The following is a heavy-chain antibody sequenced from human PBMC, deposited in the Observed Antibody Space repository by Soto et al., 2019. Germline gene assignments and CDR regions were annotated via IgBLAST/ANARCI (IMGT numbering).Heavy chain of an antibody. CDR2: ISGSGGST. D-gene: IGHD2-2*01. J-gene: IGHJ4*02. CDR1: GFTFSSYA. V-gene: IGHV3-23*01. CDR3: AKDSVVVVPAAMPSDY. Sequence: GGSLRLSCAASGFTFSSYAMSWVRQAPGKGLEWVSAISGSGGSTYYADSVKGRFTISRDNSKNTLYLQMNSLRAEDTAVYYCAKDSVVVVPAAMPSDYWGQGTLVTVSS.